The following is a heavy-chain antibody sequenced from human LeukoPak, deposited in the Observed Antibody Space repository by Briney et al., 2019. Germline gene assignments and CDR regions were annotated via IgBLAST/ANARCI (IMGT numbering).Heavy chain of an antibody. Sequence: GESLKISCKGSGYSFTSYWIGWVRQMPGKGLEWMGIIYPGDSDTRCSPSFQGQVTISADKSISTAYLQWSSLKASDTAMYYCARRQHQASKYYYDSSGYHDYWGQGTLVTVSS. CDR3: ARRQHQASKYYYDSSGYHDY. V-gene: IGHV5-51*01. J-gene: IGHJ4*02. D-gene: IGHD3-22*01. CDR1: GYSFTSYW. CDR2: IYPGDSDT.